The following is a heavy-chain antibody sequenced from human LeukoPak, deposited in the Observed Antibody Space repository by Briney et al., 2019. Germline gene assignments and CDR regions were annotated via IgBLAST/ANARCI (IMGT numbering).Heavy chain of an antibody. CDR1: GFTFSNYV. CDR2: ISSDGGAT. CDR3: AKDLTELTLALNC. Sequence: PGGSLRLSCAASGFTFSNYVMSWVRQAPGKGLEWVSTISSDGGATFYADSVKGRFTVSRDNPKNTLCLQMNSLRVEDMAVYYCAKDLTELTLALNCWGQGTLVTVSS. J-gene: IGHJ4*02. D-gene: IGHD3-9*01. V-gene: IGHV3-23*01.